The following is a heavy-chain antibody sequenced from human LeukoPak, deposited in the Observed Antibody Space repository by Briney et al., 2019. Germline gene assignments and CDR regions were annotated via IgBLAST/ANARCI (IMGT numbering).Heavy chain of an antibody. Sequence: PSETLSLTCTVSGGSISSYYWSWIRQPPGKGLEWIGYIYYSGSTNYNPSLKSRVTISVDTSKNQFSLKLSSVTAAATAVYYCARGGAEAVRFDYWGQGTLVTVSS. J-gene: IGHJ4*02. V-gene: IGHV4-59*01. CDR3: ARGGAEAVRFDY. CDR2: IYYSGST. CDR1: GGSISSYY. D-gene: IGHD6-6*01.